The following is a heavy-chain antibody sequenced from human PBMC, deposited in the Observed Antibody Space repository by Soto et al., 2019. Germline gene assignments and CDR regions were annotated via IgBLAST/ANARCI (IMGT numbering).Heavy chain of an antibody. Sequence: EVQLVDSGGDLVQPGGSLRLSCAASGFTFSTYWMSWVRQAPGKGLEWVANIDPDGSQKYYVDSVKGRFTISRDNAKKSLYLQMNSLRAEDTAVDYCARDMGPSGAYGYWGQGTLVTVSS. CDR1: GFTFSTYW. D-gene: IGHD1-26*01. CDR2: IDPDGSQK. J-gene: IGHJ4*02. V-gene: IGHV3-7*03. CDR3: ARDMGPSGAYGY.